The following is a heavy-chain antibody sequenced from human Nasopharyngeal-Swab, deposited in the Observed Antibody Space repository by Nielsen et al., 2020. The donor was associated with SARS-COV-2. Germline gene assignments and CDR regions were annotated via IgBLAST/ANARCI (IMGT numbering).Heavy chain of an antibody. CDR2: ISYDGSNK. J-gene: IGHJ4*02. V-gene: IGHV3-30*18. CDR1: GFTFSSYG. D-gene: IGHD6-13*01. CDR3: AKAGAGSWYGDY. Sequence: GGSLRLSCAASGFTFSSYGMHWVRQAPGKGLEWVAVISYDGSNKYYADSVKGRFTISRDNSKNTLYLQMNSLRAEDTAVYYCAKAGAGSWYGDYWGQGTLVTVPQ.